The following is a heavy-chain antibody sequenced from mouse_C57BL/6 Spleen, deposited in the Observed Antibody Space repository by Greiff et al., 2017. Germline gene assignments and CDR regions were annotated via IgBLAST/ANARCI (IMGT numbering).Heavy chain of an antibody. CDR3: TREGLTPDY. CDR2: IDPETGGT. Sequence: QVQLKQSGAELVRPGASVTLSCKASGYTFTDYEMHWVKQTPVHGLEWIGAIDPETGGTAYNQKFKGKAILTADKSSSTAYMELRSLTSEDSAVYYCTREGLTPDYWGQGTTLTVSS. D-gene: IGHD1-3*01. CDR1: GYTFTDYE. J-gene: IGHJ2*01. V-gene: IGHV1-15*01.